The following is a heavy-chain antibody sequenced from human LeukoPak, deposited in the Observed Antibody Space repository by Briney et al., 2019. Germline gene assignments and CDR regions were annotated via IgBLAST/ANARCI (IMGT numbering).Heavy chain of an antibody. V-gene: IGHV3-21*01. D-gene: IGHD4-23*01. J-gene: IGHJ4*02. CDR2: ISSSSSYI. CDR3: ARGMTTLVTPNFDY. Sequence: PGGSLRLSCAASGFTFSSYSMNWVRQAPGMGLEWVSSISSSSSYIYYADSVKGRFTISRDNAKNSLYLQMNSLRAEDTAVYYCARGMTTLVTPNFDYWGQGTLVTVSS. CDR1: GFTFSSYS.